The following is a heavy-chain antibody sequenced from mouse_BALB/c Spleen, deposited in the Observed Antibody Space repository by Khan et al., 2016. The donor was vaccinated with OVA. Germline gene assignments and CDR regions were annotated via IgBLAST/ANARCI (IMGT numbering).Heavy chain of an antibody. D-gene: IGHD4-1*01. CDR1: GYTFTSYT. J-gene: IGHJ3*01. Sequence: QVQLQQSGAELARPGASVKMSCKASGYTFTSYTIHWIKLRPGQGLEWIGYINPSNGYTNYNQKFRDKATLTADKSSTTAYMQLNSLTSDDYAVTTYERDAAYHGIDGWIAYWGQGTLVTVSA. CDR2: INPSNGYT. V-gene: IGHV1-4*01. CDR3: ERDAAYHGIDGWIAY.